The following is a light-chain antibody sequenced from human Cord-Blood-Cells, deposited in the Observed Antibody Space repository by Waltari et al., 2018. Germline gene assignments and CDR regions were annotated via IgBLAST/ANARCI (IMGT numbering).Light chain of an antibody. Sequence: IQLTLSQSFSVSSVGERVIITCRASQGISSYLAWYQQKTGKDPKLLIYAASTLQSGVPSRFSGSGSGTEFTLTISSLQPEDFATYYCQQLNSYPYSFGQGTKLEIK. V-gene: IGKV1-9*01. J-gene: IGKJ2*03. CDR1: QGISSY. CDR2: AAS. CDR3: QQLNSYPYS.